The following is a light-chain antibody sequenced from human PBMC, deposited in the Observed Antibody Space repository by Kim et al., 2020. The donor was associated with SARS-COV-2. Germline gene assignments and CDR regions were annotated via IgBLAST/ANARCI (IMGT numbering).Light chain of an antibody. CDR1: QDINHY. J-gene: IGKJ4*01. V-gene: IGKV1-16*02. Sequence: SASLGDTVTITCRASQDINHYLAWFQQKPGKAPKSLIYGTSNLRGGVPSKFSGSGSATDFTLTINSLQPEDFATYYCQQYKSYPRTFGGGTKLEI. CDR3: QQYKSYPRT. CDR2: GTS.